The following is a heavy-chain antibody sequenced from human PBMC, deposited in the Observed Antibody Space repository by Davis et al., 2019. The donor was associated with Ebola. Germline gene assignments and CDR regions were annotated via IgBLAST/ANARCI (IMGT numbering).Heavy chain of an antibody. J-gene: IGHJ6*04. Sequence: MPSETLSLTCTVSGGSISSSSYYWGWIRQPPGKGLEWIGSIYYSGSTYYNPSLKSRVTISVDTSKNQFSLKLSSVTAADTAVYYCARRAVVPAARYYYGMDVWGKGTTVTVSS. CDR2: IYYSGST. CDR1: GGSISSSSYY. V-gene: IGHV4-39*07. D-gene: IGHD2-2*01. CDR3: ARRAVVPAARYYYGMDV.